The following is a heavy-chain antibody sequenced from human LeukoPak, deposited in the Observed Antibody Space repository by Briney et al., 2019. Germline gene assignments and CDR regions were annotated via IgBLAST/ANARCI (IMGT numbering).Heavy chain of an antibody. CDR2: INPSGGST. J-gene: IGHJ6*02. V-gene: IGHV1-46*01. CDR1: GYTFTSYY. CDR3: ARANYYGSGSYVFYYGMDV. D-gene: IGHD3-10*01. Sequence: ASVKVCCKASGYTFTSYYMHWVRQAPGQGLEWMGIINPSGGSTSYAQKFQGRVTMTRDTSTSTVYMELSSLRSEDTAVYYCARANYYGSGSYVFYYGMDVWGQGTTVTVSS.